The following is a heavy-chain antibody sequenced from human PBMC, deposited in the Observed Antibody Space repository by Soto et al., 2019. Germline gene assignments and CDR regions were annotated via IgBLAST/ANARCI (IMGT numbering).Heavy chain of an antibody. CDR2: VSIGAST. J-gene: IGHJ4*02. CDR3: AKRRVVGGHFDY. Sequence: DVPLLTSGGGLVQPEGSLRLSCAASGFTFSSYAMGWVRQRPGKGLEWVAVVSIGASTHYADSVRGRFTISRYKSKTTLSLQMNSPPAEDTAVYLCAKRRVVGGHFDYWGQGALVTVSS. CDR1: GFTFSSYA. V-gene: IGHV3-23*01. D-gene: IGHD1-26*01.